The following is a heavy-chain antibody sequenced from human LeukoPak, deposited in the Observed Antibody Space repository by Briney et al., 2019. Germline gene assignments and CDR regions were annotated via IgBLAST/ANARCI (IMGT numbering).Heavy chain of an antibody. J-gene: IGHJ6*02. CDR2: ISGSGGST. Sequence: GGSLRLSCAASGFTFSSYAMSWVRQAPGKGLEWVSAISGSGGSTYYADSVKGRFTISRDNSKNTLYLQMNSLRAEDRAVYYCAKSLSRLYYYYGMDVWGQGTTATVSS. V-gene: IGHV3-23*01. CDR3: AKSLSRLYYYYGMDV. D-gene: IGHD2/OR15-2a*01. CDR1: GFTFSSYA.